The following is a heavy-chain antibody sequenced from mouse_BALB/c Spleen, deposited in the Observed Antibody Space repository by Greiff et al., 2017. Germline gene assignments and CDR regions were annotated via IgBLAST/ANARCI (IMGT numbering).Heavy chain of an antibody. J-gene: IGHJ4*01. V-gene: IGHV1-54*01. CDR1: GYAFTNYL. Sequence: QVQLQQSGAELVRPGTSVKVSCKASGYAFTNYLIEWVKQRPGQGLEWIGVINPGSGGTNYNEKFKGKATLTADKSSSTAYMQLSSLTSDDSAVYFCARGGGNHGNNGEAMDYWGQGTSVTVSS. D-gene: IGHD2-1*01. CDR3: ARGGGNHGNNGEAMDY. CDR2: INPGSGGT.